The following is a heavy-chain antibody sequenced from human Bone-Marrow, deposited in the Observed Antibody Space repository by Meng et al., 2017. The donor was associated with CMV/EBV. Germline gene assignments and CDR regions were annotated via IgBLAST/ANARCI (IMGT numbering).Heavy chain of an antibody. J-gene: IGHJ4*02. CDR3: ARVYYYGSGDY. D-gene: IGHD3-10*01. CDR2: ISAYNGNT. CDR1: GYTFTSYG. Sequence: ASVKVSCKASGYTFTSYGISWVRQAPGQGLEWMGWISAYNGNTNYAQKLQGRVTMTRDTSISTAYMELSRLRSDDTAVYYCARVYYYGSGDYWGQGTLVTVSS. V-gene: IGHV1-18*01.